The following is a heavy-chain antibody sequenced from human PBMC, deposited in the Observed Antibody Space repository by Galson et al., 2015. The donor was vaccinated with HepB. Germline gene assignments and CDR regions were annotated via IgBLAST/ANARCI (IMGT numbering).Heavy chain of an antibody. CDR1: GYSFNNHW. CDR3: ARQNYDHDAFDI. J-gene: IGHJ3*02. Sequence: QSGAEVKKPGESLKISCKGSGYSFNNHWIGWVRQMPGKGLEWMGIIDPGDSDTRYSPSFQGHVTISADKSISTAYLQWSSLKASDTAMYYCARQNYDHDAFDIWGQGTMVTVSS. CDR2: IDPGDSDT. V-gene: IGHV5-51*01. D-gene: IGHD1-7*01.